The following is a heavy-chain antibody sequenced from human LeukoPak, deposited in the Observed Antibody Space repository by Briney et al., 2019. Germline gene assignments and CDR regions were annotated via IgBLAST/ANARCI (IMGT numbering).Heavy chain of an antibody. D-gene: IGHD3-10*01. CDR1: GFAVSSNY. CDR3: ARSVTWFGESNAFDI. J-gene: IGHJ3*02. Sequence: PGGSLRLSCAASGFAVSSNYMSWVRQAPGKGLEWVSVIYSGGSTYYADSVRGRFTISRDNSKNTLYLQMNSLRAEDTAVYYCARSVTWFGESNAFDIWGQGTMVTVSS. V-gene: IGHV3-66*01. CDR2: IYSGGST.